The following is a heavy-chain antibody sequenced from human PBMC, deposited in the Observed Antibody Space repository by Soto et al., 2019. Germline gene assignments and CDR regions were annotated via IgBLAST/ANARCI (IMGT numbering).Heavy chain of an antibody. J-gene: IGHJ5*02. CDR3: ATRSGTTHGFDP. D-gene: IGHD1-7*01. Sequence: ASVKVSCKASGYTFTSYGISWVRQAPGQEHEWMGWISAYNGNTNYAQKLQGRVTMTTDTSTSTAYMELRSLRSDVSAVYYCATRSGTTHGFDPWGQGTLVTVSS. V-gene: IGHV1-18*01. CDR2: ISAYNGNT. CDR1: GYTFTSYG.